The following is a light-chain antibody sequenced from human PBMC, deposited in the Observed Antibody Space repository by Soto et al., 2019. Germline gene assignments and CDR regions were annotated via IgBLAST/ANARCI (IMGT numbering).Light chain of an antibody. CDR2: ADS. CDR1: NIGSKS. J-gene: IGLJ1*01. Sequence: SYALSQPPSVSVAPGHTARITCGGNNIGSKSVHWYQQKPGQAPVLVVYADSDRPSGIPERFSGSNSGNTATLTISRVEAGDEADYYCQVWDSSSDHDYVFGTGTKVTVL. V-gene: IGLV3-21*02. CDR3: QVWDSSSDHDYV.